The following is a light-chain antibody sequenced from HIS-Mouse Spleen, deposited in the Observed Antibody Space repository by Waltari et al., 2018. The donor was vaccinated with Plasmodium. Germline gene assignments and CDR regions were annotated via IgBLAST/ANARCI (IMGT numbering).Light chain of an antibody. Sequence: EIVMTQSPATLSVSPGERATLSCRASQSVSSNLAWYQQKPGQAPRLLNYGASTRATGMPARFSGSGSGTEFTLTISSLQSEDFAVYYCQQYNNWSFTFGPGTKVDIK. V-gene: IGKV3-15*01. CDR3: QQYNNWSFT. J-gene: IGKJ3*01. CDR1: QSVSSN. CDR2: GAS.